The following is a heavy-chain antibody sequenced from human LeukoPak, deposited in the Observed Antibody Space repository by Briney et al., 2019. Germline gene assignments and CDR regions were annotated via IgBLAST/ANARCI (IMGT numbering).Heavy chain of an antibody. CDR1: GVTFSSHG. V-gene: IGHV3-33*08. CDR3: ARDKSTSCYYFDD. J-gene: IGHJ4*02. Sequence: GGSLRLSCEASGVTFSSHGMHWVRQAPGKGLEWVAVIWYDGSYKYYADSVKGRFTISRDNSNSTLYLQMNSLRAEDTAVYFCARDKSTSCYYFDDWGQGTLVTVPS. CDR2: IWYDGSYK. D-gene: IGHD2-2*01.